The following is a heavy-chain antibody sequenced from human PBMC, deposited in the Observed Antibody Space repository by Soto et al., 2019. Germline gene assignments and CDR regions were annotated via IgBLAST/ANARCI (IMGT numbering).Heavy chain of an antibody. Sequence: EVQLVESGGGLVQPGGSLKLSCAASGFTFRGSAVHWVRQASGKGLEWVGRIRSKANSYATASAASEPGRFTISRDDSKHTASLQMNSLKTASPAVYYCKRFGELVYYGMDVWGQGPTVTVSS. D-gene: IGHD3-10*01. CDR3: KRFGELVYYGMDV. CDR1: GFTFRGSA. CDR2: IRSKANSYAT. V-gene: IGHV3-73*02. J-gene: IGHJ6*02.